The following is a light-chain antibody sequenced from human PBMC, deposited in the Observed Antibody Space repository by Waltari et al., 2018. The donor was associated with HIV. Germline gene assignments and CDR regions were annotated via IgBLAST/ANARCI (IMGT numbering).Light chain of an antibody. CDR2: RNN. V-gene: IGLV1-47*01. CDR3: AAWDDSYWV. J-gene: IGLJ3*02. Sequence: QSVLTQPPSASGTPGQRVTILCSGSRSNIGSNSVYWYQQLPGSAPKLLIYRNNQRPSGVPDRFSGSKSGTSASLAISGLRSEDEADYYCAAWDDSYWVFGGGTKLTVL. CDR1: RSNIGSNS.